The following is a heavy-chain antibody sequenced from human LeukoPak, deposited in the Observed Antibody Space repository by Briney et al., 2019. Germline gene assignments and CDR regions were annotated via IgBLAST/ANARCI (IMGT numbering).Heavy chain of an antibody. J-gene: IGHJ4*02. V-gene: IGHV4-39*01. Sequence: PSETLSLTCSVSGGSISSSRFYWVWIRQPPGKGLEWIGSLYYTGNTYYNPSLNSRVTISIDTSQNQFSLKLTSVTAADTAVYYCARHEYDFWSGLFDFWGQGTLVTVSS. D-gene: IGHD3-3*01. CDR3: ARHEYDFWSGLFDF. CDR2: LYYTGNT. CDR1: GGSISSSRFY.